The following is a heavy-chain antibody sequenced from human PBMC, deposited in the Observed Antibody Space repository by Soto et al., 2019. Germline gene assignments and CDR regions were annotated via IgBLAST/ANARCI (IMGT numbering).Heavy chain of an antibody. V-gene: IGHV4-31*03. Sequence: LSLTCTVSGGSISSGGYYWSWIRQHPGKGLEWIGYIYYSGSTYYNPSLKSRVTISVDTSKNQFSLKLSSVTAADTAVYYCARAITIFGVVGWFDPWGQGTLVTVSS. J-gene: IGHJ5*02. CDR2: IYYSGST. D-gene: IGHD3-3*01. CDR1: GGSISSGGYY. CDR3: ARAITIFGVVGWFDP.